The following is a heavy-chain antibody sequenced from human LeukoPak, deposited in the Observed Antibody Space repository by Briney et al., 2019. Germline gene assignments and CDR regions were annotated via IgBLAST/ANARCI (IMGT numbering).Heavy chain of an antibody. CDR1: GYSFTTYG. Sequence: GASAKVSCKASGYSFTTYGISWVRQAPGQGLEWMGWISANNGDTNYAQKFQGRVTMTTDTSTSTAYMELRSLRSDDTAVYYCARSIAPRSPPDYWGQGTLVTVSS. CDR3: ARSIAPRSPPDY. CDR2: ISANNGDT. J-gene: IGHJ4*02. D-gene: IGHD6-6*01. V-gene: IGHV1-18*01.